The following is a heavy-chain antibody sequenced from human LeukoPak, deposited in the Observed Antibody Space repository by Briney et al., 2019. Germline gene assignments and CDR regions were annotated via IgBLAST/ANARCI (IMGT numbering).Heavy chain of an antibody. Sequence: PSETLSLTCTVSGGSISSSSYYWGWIRQPPGKGLEWIGSIYYSGNTYYNPSLKSRVTISVDTSKNQFSLKLSSVTAADTAVYYSASALQPYYYYDSGSISYFDYWGQGTLVTVSS. CDR3: ASALQPYYYYDSGSISYFDY. CDR1: GGSISSSSYY. D-gene: IGHD3-10*01. CDR2: IYYSGNT. V-gene: IGHV4-39*01. J-gene: IGHJ4*02.